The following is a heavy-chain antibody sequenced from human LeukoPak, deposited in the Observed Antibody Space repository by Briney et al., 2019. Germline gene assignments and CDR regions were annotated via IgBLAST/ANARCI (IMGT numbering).Heavy chain of an antibody. Sequence: GGSLRLSCAASGFTFSNYGMHWVRQAPGKGLEWVAVISYDGSNKYYADSVKGRFAISRDNSKNTLYLQMNSLRVEDTAVYYCARGSSSVTLPGDWGQGTLVTVSS. D-gene: IGHD2-2*01. CDR3: ARGSSSVTLPGD. J-gene: IGHJ4*02. CDR1: GFTFSNYG. CDR2: ISYDGSNK. V-gene: IGHV3-30*03.